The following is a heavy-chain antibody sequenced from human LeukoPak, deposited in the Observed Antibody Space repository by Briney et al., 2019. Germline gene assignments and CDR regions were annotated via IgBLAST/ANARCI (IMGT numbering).Heavy chain of an antibody. J-gene: IGHJ2*01. CDR2: ISGSGSST. CDR1: GFTFSSYA. Sequence: GGSLRLSCAASGFTFSSYAMHWVRQAPGKGLEWVSSISGSGSSTYYADSVKGRFTISRDNSKNTLYLQMNSLRAEDTAVYYCAKDWTGTKPFDLWGRGTLVTVSS. V-gene: IGHV3-23*01. CDR3: AKDWTGTKPFDL. D-gene: IGHD3/OR15-3a*01.